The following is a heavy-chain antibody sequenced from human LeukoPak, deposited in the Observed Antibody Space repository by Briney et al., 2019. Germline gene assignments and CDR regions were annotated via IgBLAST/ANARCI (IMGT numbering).Heavy chain of an antibody. D-gene: IGHD4-17*01. J-gene: IGHJ4*02. V-gene: IGHV3-21*01. Sequence: GGSLRLSCAASGFTFSSYSMNWVRQAPGMGLEWVSSISSSSSYIYYADSVKGRFTISRDNAKNSLYLQMNSLRAEDTAVYYCARGNGDSDFDYWGQGTLVTVSS. CDR3: ARGNGDSDFDY. CDR1: GFTFSSYS. CDR2: ISSSSSYI.